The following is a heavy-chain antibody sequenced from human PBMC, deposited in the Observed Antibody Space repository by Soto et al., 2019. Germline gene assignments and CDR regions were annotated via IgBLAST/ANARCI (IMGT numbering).Heavy chain of an antibody. CDR3: ARDRVSYYDFWSGYYRTSAFDI. V-gene: IGHV1-18*01. CDR2: ISAYNGNT. CDR1: GYTFTSYG. Sequence: ASVKVSCKASGYTFTSYGISWVRQAPGQGLEWMGWISAYNGNTNYAQKLQGRVTMTTDTSTGTAYMELRSLGSDDTAVYYCARDRVSYYDFWSGYYRTSAFDIWGQGTMVTVSS. J-gene: IGHJ3*02. D-gene: IGHD3-3*01.